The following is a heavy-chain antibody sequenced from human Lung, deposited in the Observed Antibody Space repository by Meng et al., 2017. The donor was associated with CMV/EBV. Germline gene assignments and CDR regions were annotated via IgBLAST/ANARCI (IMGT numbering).Heavy chain of an antibody. D-gene: IGHD3-16*01. Sequence: SXXVSXKTSGGTFSSYTISWVRQAPGQGLEWMGRIIPILGIASYSQKFQGRVTITADKSTSIAYMELSSLRSEDTAVYYCAKWGWGALYGGMDVWGQGTXVTVSS. CDR2: IIPILGIA. CDR3: AKWGWGALYGGMDV. CDR1: GGTFSSYT. V-gene: IGHV1-69*02. J-gene: IGHJ6*02.